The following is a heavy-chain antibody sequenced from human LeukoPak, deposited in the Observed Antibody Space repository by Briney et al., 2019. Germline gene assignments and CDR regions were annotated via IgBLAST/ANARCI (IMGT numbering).Heavy chain of an antibody. CDR2: ISAYNGNT. CDR3: ARAGYYDSSGPSRAFDI. D-gene: IGHD3-22*01. CDR1: GYTFTSYG. J-gene: IGHJ3*02. Sequence: GASVKVSCKASGYTFTSYGISWVRQAPGQGLEWMGWISAYNGNTNYAQKLQGRVTMTTDKSTSTAYMELSSLRSEDTAVYYCARAGYYDSSGPSRAFDIWGQGTMVTVSS. V-gene: IGHV1-18*01.